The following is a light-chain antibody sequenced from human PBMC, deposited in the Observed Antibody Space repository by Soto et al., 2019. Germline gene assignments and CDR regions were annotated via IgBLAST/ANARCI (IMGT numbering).Light chain of an antibody. Sequence: QSVLTQPPSVSGAPGPRVPISCTGSSSNIGAYYVVHWYQQLPGAAPKLLLYGSTNRPSGVPDRFSGSKSGTSASLAITGLQAEDEADYYCQSYDNSLSAFVFGGGTKLTVL. J-gene: IGLJ2*01. CDR2: GST. V-gene: IGLV1-40*01. CDR1: SSNIGAYYV. CDR3: QSYDNSLSAFV.